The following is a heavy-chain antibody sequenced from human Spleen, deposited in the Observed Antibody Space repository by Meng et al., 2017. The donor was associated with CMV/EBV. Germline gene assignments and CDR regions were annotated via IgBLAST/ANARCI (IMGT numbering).Heavy chain of an antibody. D-gene: IGHD1-1*01. CDR2: INHSGRT. J-gene: IGHJ4*02. CDR3: ARVSFTGNFDY. V-gene: IGHV4-34*01. Sequence: SWIRQPPGKGMEWIGKINHSGRTNYNPSLKSRVTISVETSKNQFSLKLSSVTAADTAVYYCARVSFTGNFDYWGQGTLVTVSS.